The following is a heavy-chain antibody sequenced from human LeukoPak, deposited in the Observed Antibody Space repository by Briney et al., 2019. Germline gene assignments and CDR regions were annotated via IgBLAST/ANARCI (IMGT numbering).Heavy chain of an antibody. J-gene: IGHJ4*02. V-gene: IGHV4-31*03. CDR1: GGSINSGAYY. CDR2: IYNSGST. Sequence: PSETLSLTCTVSGGSINSGAYYWSWIRQHPGKGLEWIGYIYNSGSTYYNPSLKSRSTISVDTSKNQFSLKLSSVTAADTAVYYCARGYCTNGVCSSDYFDYWGQGTLVTVSS. D-gene: IGHD2-8*01. CDR3: ARGYCTNGVCSSDYFDY.